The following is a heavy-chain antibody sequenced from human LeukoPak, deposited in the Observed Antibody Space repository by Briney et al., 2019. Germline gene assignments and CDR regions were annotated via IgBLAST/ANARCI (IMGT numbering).Heavy chain of an antibody. V-gene: IGHV1-69*01. CDR3: ARVAGYSSGWPSGWFDP. J-gene: IGHJ5*02. D-gene: IGHD6-19*01. Sequence: SVKLSCKSSRGTFSSYAIIGVPQAPAQGLEWMEGNIPIFGTANYAQKFQGRVTITAAESTSTAYMELSSLRSEDTAVYYCARVAGYSSGWPSGWFDPWGQGTLVTVSS. CDR1: RGTFSSYA. CDR2: NIPIFGTA.